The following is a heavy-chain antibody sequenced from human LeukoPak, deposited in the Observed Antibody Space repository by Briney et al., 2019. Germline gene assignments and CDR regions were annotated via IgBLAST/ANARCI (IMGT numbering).Heavy chain of an antibody. V-gene: IGHV4-4*07. D-gene: IGHD6-19*01. CDR3: ARDRGQQWLWWFDP. Sequence: PSETLSLTCAVYGGSFSGYYWSWIRQPAGKGLEWIGRIYTSGSTNYNPSLKSRVTMSVDTSKNQFSLELSSVTAADTAVYYCARDRGQQWLWWFDPWGQGTLVTVSS. CDR2: IYTSGST. CDR1: GGSFSGYY. J-gene: IGHJ5*02.